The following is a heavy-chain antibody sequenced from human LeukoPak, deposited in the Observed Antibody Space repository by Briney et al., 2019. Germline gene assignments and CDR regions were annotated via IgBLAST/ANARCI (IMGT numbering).Heavy chain of an antibody. CDR1: GFTFSSYA. J-gene: IGHJ4*02. V-gene: IGHV3-30-3*01. Sequence: GGSLRLSCAASGFTFSSYAMHWVRQAPGKGLEWVAVISYDGSNKYYADSVKGRFTISRDNSKNTLYLQMNSLRAEDTAVYYCAGIAEAGDFDYWGQGTLVTVSS. D-gene: IGHD6-19*01. CDR2: ISYDGSNK. CDR3: AGIAEAGDFDY.